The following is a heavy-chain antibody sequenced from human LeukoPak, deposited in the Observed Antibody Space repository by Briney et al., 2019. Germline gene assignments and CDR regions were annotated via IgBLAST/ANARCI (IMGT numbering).Heavy chain of an antibody. J-gene: IGHJ4*02. V-gene: IGHV3-23*01. D-gene: IGHD3-22*01. CDR2: ISGSGGST. CDR1: GFTFSSYA. Sequence: GGSLRPSCAASGFTFSSYAMSWVRQAPGKGLEWVSAISGSGGSTYYADSVKGRFTISRDNSKNTLYLQMNSLRAEDTAVYYCAKAGDSSGINDYWGQGTLVTVSS. CDR3: AKAGDSSGINDY.